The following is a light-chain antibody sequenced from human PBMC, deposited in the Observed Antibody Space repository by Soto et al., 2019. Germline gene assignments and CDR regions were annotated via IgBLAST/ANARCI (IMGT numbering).Light chain of an antibody. CDR2: EVS. J-gene: IGKJ1*01. V-gene: IGKV1-5*03. Sequence: DIHLTQSPATLSASVGDRVTISCRASESINKWLAWYQHKPGEGPNLLIYEVSTLHTGVPPRFSGSGSGTEFTLTISSLRPDDFATYYCQHYSGDRATFGQGTKVEI. CDR1: ESINKW. CDR3: QHYSGDRAT.